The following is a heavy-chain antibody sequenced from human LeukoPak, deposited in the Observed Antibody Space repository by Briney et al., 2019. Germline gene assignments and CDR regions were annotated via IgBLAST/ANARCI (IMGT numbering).Heavy chain of an antibody. V-gene: IGHV3-30*04. D-gene: IGHD6-19*01. CDR3: AKDRDSSGWYLFNP. CDR1: GFTFSSYA. CDR2: ISYDGSNK. J-gene: IGHJ5*02. Sequence: QPGRSLRLSCAASGFTFSSYAMHWVRQAPGKGLEWVAVISYDGSNKYYADSVKGRFTISRDNSKNTLYLQMNSLRAEDTAVYYCAKDRDSSGWYLFNPWGQGTLVTVSS.